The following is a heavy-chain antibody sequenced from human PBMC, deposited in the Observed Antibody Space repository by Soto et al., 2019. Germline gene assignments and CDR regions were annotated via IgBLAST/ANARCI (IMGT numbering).Heavy chain of an antibody. Sequence: GESLNISCKGSGYSFTNHWIGWVRQMPGKGLEWMGIIYPGDSDTKYSPSFQGQVTFSADKSISTAYLQWSSLKASDSAMYYCARRGGSGTNTYDSFPMDVWGQGTTVTVSS. CDR2: IYPGDSDT. CDR1: GYSFTNHW. CDR3: ARRGGSGTNTYDSFPMDV. V-gene: IGHV5-51*01. J-gene: IGHJ6*02. D-gene: IGHD2-8*01.